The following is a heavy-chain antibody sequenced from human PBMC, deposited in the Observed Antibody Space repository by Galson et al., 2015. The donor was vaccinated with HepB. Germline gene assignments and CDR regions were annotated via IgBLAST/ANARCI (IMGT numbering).Heavy chain of an antibody. J-gene: IGHJ4*02. D-gene: IGHD5-12*01. CDR3: ARGRGYSGYDVGPPYYLDY. CDR2: IIPIFGTA. V-gene: IGHV1-69*13. CDR1: GGTFSSYA. Sequence: SVKVSCKASGGTFSSYAISWVRQAPGQGLEWMGEIIPIFGTANYAQKFQGRVTITADESTSTAYMELSSLRSEDTAVYYCARGRGYSGYDVGPPYYLDYWGQGTLVTVSS.